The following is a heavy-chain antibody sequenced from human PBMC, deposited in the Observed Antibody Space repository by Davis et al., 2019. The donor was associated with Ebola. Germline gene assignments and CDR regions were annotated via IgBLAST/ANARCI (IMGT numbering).Heavy chain of an antibody. V-gene: IGHV3-73*01. J-gene: IGHJ4*02. CDR1: GYTFTSYA. Sequence: KVSCKASGYTFTSYAMHWVRQASGKGLEWVGRIRSKANSYATAYAASVKGRFTISRDDSKNTAYLQMNSLRAEDTAVYYCASAYYYDSSGYLLGGWGQGTLVTVSS. CDR3: ASAYYYDSSGYLLGG. D-gene: IGHD3-22*01. CDR2: IRSKANSYAT.